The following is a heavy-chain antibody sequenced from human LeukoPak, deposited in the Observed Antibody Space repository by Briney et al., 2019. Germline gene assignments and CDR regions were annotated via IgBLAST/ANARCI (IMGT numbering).Heavy chain of an antibody. J-gene: IGHJ5*02. CDR1: GFTFSSFG. CDR3: ARDHSMNYGNWFDP. D-gene: IGHD2/OR15-2a*01. CDR2: IWYDGNRK. V-gene: IGHV3-33*01. Sequence: GGSLRLSCAASGFTFSSFGMHWVRQAPGKGLEWVAVIWYDGNRKYYEDSVKGRFTISRDNSKNTLYLQMNSLRAEDTAVYYCARDHSMNYGNWFDPWGQGTLVTVSS.